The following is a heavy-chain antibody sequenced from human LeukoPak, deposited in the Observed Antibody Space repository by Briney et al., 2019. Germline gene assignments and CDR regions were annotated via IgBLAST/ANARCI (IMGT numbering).Heavy chain of an antibody. V-gene: IGHV3-20*04. CDR3: AREQRYCGSTSCYSFFDY. D-gene: IGHD2-2*01. CDR2: INWNGDST. J-gene: IGHJ4*02. Sequence: GGSLRLSCAAPRFTFDDYGMSWGRQAPGKGLGWVSGINWNGDSTGYGDSVKGRFTISRDNARNSLYLQMNSLRAEDTAFYYCAREQRYCGSTSCYSFFDYWGQGTLVTVSS. CDR1: RFTFDDYG.